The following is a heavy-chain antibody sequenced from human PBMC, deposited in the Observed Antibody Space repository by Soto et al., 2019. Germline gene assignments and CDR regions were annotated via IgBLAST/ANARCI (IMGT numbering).Heavy chain of an antibody. V-gene: IGHV1-18*01. CDR3: VRPDNSAWTPSPD. CDR2: ISAYNGNT. CDR1: GYTFTSYG. Sequence: QVQLVQSGAEVKKPGASVKVSCKASGYTFTSYGISWVRQAPGQGLEWMGWISAYNGNTNYAQKLQGRVTMTTDTCTSTAYMELRSLRSDDTTAHYCVRPDNSAWTPSPDWGQGTLVTVSS. D-gene: IGHD6-19*01. J-gene: IGHJ4*02.